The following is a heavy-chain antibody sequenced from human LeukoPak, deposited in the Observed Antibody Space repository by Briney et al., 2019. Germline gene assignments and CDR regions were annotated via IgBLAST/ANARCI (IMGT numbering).Heavy chain of an antibody. CDR2: ISGSDGST. Sequence: GGSLRLSCAASGFTFSRYAMSWVRQAPGTGLEWVSAISGSDGSTYYADSVKGRFTISRDNSKNTLYLQMNSLRAEDTAKYYCAKDLSAVAGLIDYWGQGTLVTVSS. J-gene: IGHJ4*02. CDR1: GFTFSRYA. V-gene: IGHV3-23*01. D-gene: IGHD6-19*01. CDR3: AKDLSAVAGLIDY.